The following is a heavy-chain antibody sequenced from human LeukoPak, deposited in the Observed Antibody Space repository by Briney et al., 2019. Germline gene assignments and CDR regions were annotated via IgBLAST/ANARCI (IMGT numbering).Heavy chain of an antibody. J-gene: IGHJ5*02. Sequence: GGSLRLSCAPSGFTFSSYAMHWVRQAPGKGLEWVSSISSSSSYIYYADSVKGRFTISRDNAKNSLYLQMNSLRAEDTAVYYCVVLHYDILTGYPNWFDPWGQGTLVTVSS. V-gene: IGHV3-21*01. D-gene: IGHD3-9*01. CDR3: VVLHYDILTGYPNWFDP. CDR2: ISSSSSYI. CDR1: GFTFSSYA.